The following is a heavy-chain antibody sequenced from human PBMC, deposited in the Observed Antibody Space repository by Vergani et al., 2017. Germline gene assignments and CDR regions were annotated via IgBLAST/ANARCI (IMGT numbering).Heavy chain of an antibody. D-gene: IGHD2-21*02. CDR3: AKLVTRDAFDI. CDR2: IRYDGSNK. Sequence: QVQLVESGGGVVQPGGSLRLSCAASGFTFSSYGMHWVRQAPGKGLEWVAFIRYDGSNKYYADSVKGRFTLSRDNSKNTLYLLMNSLRAEDTAVYYCAKLVTRDAFDIWGQGTMVTVSS. V-gene: IGHV3-30*02. CDR1: GFTFSSYG. J-gene: IGHJ3*02.